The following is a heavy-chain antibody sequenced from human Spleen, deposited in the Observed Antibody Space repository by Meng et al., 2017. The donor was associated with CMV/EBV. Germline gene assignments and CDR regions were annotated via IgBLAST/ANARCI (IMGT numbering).Heavy chain of an antibody. CDR2: TYYRSKWYN. CDR3: ARVRHSSGWYYFDY. Sequence: SVSSNSAAWNWIRQSTSRGLEWLGRTYYRSKWYNDYAVSVKSRITINPDTSKNQFSLQLNSVTPEDTAVYCCARVRHSSGWYYFDYWGQGTLVTVSS. CDR1: SVSSNSAA. D-gene: IGHD6-19*01. V-gene: IGHV6-1*01. J-gene: IGHJ4*02.